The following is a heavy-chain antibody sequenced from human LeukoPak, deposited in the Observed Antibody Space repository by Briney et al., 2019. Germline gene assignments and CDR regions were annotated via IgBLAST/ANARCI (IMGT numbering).Heavy chain of an antibody. J-gene: IGHJ4*02. Sequence: SETLSLTCAVYGGSFRGYYWSWIRQPPGKGQEWIGEINHSGSTNYNPSLKSRVTISVDTSKNQFSLKLSSVTAADTAVYYCARGPNTHYYGSGGYVYWGQGTLVTVSS. CDR1: GGSFRGYY. CDR3: ARGPNTHYYGSGGYVY. V-gene: IGHV4-34*01. D-gene: IGHD3-10*01. CDR2: INHSGST.